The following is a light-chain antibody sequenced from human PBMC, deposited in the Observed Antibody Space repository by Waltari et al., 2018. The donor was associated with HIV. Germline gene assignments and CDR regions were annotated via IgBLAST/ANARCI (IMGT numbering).Light chain of an antibody. V-gene: IGLV2-23*02. CDR3: CSHAGSSIYFV. Sequence: QSALTQPASVSGSPGQSITIPCTGTSSDVGSYNLVSWYQQHPGKAPKVMIYEVNKRPSGVSNRFSCSKSGNTACLTISCLQAEDEAEYYCCSHAGSSIYFVFGTGTKVTGL. CDR2: EVN. CDR1: SSDVGSYNL. J-gene: IGLJ1*01.